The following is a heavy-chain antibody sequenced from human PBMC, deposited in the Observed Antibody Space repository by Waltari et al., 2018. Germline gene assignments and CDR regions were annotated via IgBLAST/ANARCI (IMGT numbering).Heavy chain of an antibody. CDR1: GYTFINYG. CDR3: ARGDIVIVPAADNWFDP. V-gene: IGHV7-4-1*02. D-gene: IGHD2-15*01. J-gene: IGHJ5*02. CDR2: INTNTGKP. Sequence: QVQLVQSGSEMKKPGASVKVSCKASGYTFINYGVNWVRQAPGQGLEWMGWINTNTGKPTYAQGFTGRFVFSSDTSVNTAYLQISNRKTEDTAVYYCARGDIVIVPAADNWFDPWGQGTLVTVSS.